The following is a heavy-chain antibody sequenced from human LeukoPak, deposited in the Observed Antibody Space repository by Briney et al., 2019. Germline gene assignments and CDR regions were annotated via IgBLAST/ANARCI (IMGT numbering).Heavy chain of an antibody. D-gene: IGHD6-13*01. CDR2: IYYSGTT. CDR3: ARHGGYSSPYLH. CDR1: GGSISNYY. Sequence: SETLSLTCTLSGGSISNYYWSWIRQPPGKGLECMGYIYYSGTTNYNPSLKSRVTISVDTSKNQFSLKLSSVTAADTAVYYCARHGGYSSPYLHWGQGTLVTVSS. J-gene: IGHJ1*01. V-gene: IGHV4-59*08.